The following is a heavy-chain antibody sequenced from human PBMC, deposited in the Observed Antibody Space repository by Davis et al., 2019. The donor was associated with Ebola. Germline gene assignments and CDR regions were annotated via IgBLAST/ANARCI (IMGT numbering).Heavy chain of an antibody. CDR2: IYKDGNT. J-gene: IGHJ5*01. D-gene: IGHD3-16*01. V-gene: IGHV3-53*01. CDR1: GSTVSSNS. Sequence: PGGSLRLSCTVSGSTVSSNSMSWVRQAPGKGLEWLSVIYKDGNTFYADSVKGRFTISRDNAKNTLYLQMNSLRDEDTAVYYCARGDYDWDSFDSWGQGTLVTVSS. CDR3: ARGDYDWDSFDS.